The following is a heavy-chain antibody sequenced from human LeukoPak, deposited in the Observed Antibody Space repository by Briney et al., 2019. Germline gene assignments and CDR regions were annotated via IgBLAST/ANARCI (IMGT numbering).Heavy chain of an antibody. J-gene: IGHJ4*02. CDR1: GFTFSSYW. Sequence: PGGSLRLSCAASGFTFSSYWMTWVRQAPGKGLEWVANIKQDGSEKYYVDSVKGRFTISRDNAKNSLYLQMNSLRVEDTAVYYCARDQGGYDYPPDYWGQGTLVTVSS. D-gene: IGHD5-12*01. CDR3: ARDQGGYDYPPDY. CDR2: IKQDGSEK. V-gene: IGHV3-7*04.